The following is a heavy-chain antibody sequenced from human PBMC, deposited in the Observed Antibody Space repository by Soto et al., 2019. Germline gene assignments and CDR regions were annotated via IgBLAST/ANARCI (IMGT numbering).Heavy chain of an antibody. CDR3: AREDSGIAVAGHRNHFDY. V-gene: IGHV3-30-3*01. J-gene: IGHJ4*02. Sequence: SGGSLRLSCAASGFTFSSYAMHWVRQAPGKGLEWVAVISYDGSNKYYADSVKGRFTISRDNSKNTLYLQMNSLRAEDTAVYYCAREDSGIAVAGHRNHFDYWGQGTLVTVSS. CDR2: ISYDGSNK. CDR1: GFTFSSYA. D-gene: IGHD6-19*01.